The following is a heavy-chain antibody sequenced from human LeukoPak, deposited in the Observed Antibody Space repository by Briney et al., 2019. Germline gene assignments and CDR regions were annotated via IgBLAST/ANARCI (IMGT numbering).Heavy chain of an antibody. D-gene: IGHD3-22*01. V-gene: IGHV1-18*04. CDR3: ARVRDYYDSSGYSDY. CDR1: GYTFTSYY. CDR2: ISAYNGNT. J-gene: IGHJ4*02. Sequence: ASVKVSCKASGYTFTSYYISWVRQAPGQGLEWMGWISAYNGNTNYVQKFQGRVTMTIDTSTTTAYMELRSLTSDDTAVYYCARVRDYYDSSGYSDYWGQGTLVTVSS.